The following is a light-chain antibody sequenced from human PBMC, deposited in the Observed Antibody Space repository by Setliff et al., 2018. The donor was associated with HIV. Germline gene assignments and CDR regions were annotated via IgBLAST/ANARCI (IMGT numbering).Light chain of an antibody. V-gene: IGLV1-47*02. Sequence: QSVLTQPPSASGTPGQRVTISCSGSSSNIGSNYVYWYQQLPGTAPKLLIYSDNQRPSGVPDRFSGSKSGTSASLAISGLRYEDEADYYCAAWDDRLTGPVFGGGTKVTVL. CDR1: SSNIGSNY. J-gene: IGLJ2*01. CDR2: SDN. CDR3: AAWDDRLTGPV.